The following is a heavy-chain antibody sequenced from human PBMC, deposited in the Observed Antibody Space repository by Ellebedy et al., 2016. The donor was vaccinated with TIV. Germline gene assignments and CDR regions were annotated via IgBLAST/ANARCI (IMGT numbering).Heavy chain of an antibody. CDR3: ARAGYSYGFDYYYYMDV. V-gene: IGHV3-21*01. CDR1: GFTFSSYT. J-gene: IGHJ6*03. D-gene: IGHD5-18*01. Sequence: GESLKISXAASGFTFSSYTMNWVRQAPGKGLEWVSSISSSSSYIYYAGSVKGRFTISRDNAKNSLYLQMNSLRAEDTAVYYCARAGYSYGFDYYYYMDVWGKGTTVTVSS. CDR2: ISSSSSYI.